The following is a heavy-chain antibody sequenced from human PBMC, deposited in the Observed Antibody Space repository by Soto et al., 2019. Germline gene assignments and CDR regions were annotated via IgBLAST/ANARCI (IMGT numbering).Heavy chain of an antibody. D-gene: IGHD4-4*01. V-gene: IGHV4-61*01. CDR1: GGSVTRGSYY. Sequence: QVQLQESGPRLVKPSEPLSLTCTISGGSVTRGSYYCSWIRLPPGKGLEWMGYIYYTTSTPYNPPFKSRVTLAVDASKNPLSMKLTSVTAEYTAVKYCARANSYYGHYYGTDVCGQVTTVNV. CDR2: IYYTTST. CDR3: ARANSYYGHYYGTDV. J-gene: IGHJ6*02.